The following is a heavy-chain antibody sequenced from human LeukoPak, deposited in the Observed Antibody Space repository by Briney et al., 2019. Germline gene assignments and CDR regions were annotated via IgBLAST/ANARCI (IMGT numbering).Heavy chain of an antibody. J-gene: IGHJ4*02. CDR1: GFTFSSYG. CDR3: ARGTVTSDY. V-gene: IGHV3-33*01. D-gene: IGHD4-17*01. Sequence: PGRSLRLSCAASGFTFSSYGMHWVRQAPGKGLEWVAVIWYDGSNKYYADSVKGRFTISRDNSKNTLYLQMNSLRAEDTAVYYYARGTVTSDYWGQGTLVTVSS. CDR2: IWYDGSNK.